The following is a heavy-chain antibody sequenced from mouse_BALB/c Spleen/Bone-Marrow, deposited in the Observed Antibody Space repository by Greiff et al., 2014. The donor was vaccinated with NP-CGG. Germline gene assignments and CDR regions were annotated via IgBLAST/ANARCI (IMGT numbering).Heavy chain of an antibody. D-gene: IGHD4-1*01. V-gene: IGHV1-15*01. CDR2: IDPETGGT. CDR3: TRHWDYAMDY. Sequence: QVQLQQSGAELVRPGASVTLFCKASGYTFTDYEMHWVKQTPVHGLEWIGAIDPETGGTAYNQKFKGKATLTADKSSSTAYMELRSLTSEDSAVYYCTRHWDYAMDYWGQGTSVTVSS. J-gene: IGHJ4*01. CDR1: GYTFTDYE.